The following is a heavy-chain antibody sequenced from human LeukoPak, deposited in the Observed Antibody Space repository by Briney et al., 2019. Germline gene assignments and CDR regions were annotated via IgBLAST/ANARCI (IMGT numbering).Heavy chain of an antibody. V-gene: IGHV3-74*01. Sequence: PGGSLRLSCTASGFSFSISWMHWVRQAPGKGLVWVSRLGHDETYTSYADSVKGRFTISKDTGKNTLYLQMNSLRAEDTAIYYCARDTYNCGGGCSPIFANWGQGTLVSVSS. J-gene: IGHJ4*02. CDR2: LGHDETYT. CDR3: ARDTYNCGGGCSPIFAN. CDR1: GFSFSISW. D-gene: IGHD1-20*01.